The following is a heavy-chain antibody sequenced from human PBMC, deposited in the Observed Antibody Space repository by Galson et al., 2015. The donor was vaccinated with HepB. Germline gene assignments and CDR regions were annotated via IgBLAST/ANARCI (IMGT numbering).Heavy chain of an antibody. Sequence: SLRLSCAASGFTLSSYAMHWVRQAPGKGLEWVAVISYDGSNKYYADSVKGRFTISRDNSKNTLDLQMNSLRAEDTAVYYCARERVDGDYLFYYYYYGMDVWGQGTTVTVSS. V-gene: IGHV3-30*04. J-gene: IGHJ6*02. CDR3: ARERVDGDYLFYYYYYGMDV. D-gene: IGHD4-17*01. CDR1: GFTLSSYA. CDR2: ISYDGSNK.